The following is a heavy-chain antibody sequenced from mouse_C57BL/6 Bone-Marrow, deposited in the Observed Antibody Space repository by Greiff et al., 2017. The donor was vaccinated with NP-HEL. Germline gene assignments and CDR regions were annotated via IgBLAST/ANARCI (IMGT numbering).Heavy chain of an antibody. CDR3: AREGNLLRRRGFAY. J-gene: IGHJ3*01. CDR2: IYPSSGNT. D-gene: IGHD1-1*01. Sequence: QVQLQQSGAELARPGASVKLSCKASGYTFTSYGISWVKQRNGQGLEWIGEIYPSSGNTYYNEKFKGKATLTADKSSSTASMELRSLTSEDSAVYFCAREGNLLRRRGFAYWGQGTLVTVSA. V-gene: IGHV1-81*01. CDR1: GYTFTSYG.